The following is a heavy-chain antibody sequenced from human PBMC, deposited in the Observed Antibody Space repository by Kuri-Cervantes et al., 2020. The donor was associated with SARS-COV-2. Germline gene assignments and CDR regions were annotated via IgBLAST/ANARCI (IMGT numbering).Heavy chain of an antibody. CDR2: IYYSGST. D-gene: IGHD1-26*01. Sequence: SETLSLTCTVSGGSISSYYWSWIRQPPGKGLEWIGYIYYSGSTNYNPSLKSRVTISVDTSKNQFSLKLSSVTAADTAVYYCARDHKGSYGDYFYYWGQGTLVTVSS. J-gene: IGHJ4*02. V-gene: IGHV4-59*01. CDR3: ARDHKGSYGDYFYY. CDR1: GGSISSYY.